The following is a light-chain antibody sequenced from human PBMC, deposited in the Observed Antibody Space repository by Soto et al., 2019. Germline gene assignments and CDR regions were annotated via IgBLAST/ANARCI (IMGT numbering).Light chain of an antibody. CDR2: RND. Sequence: QSVLTQPPSASGTPGQRVTISCSGSSSNIGRNFAYWYRQLPGTAPKLLIYRNDQRPSGVPDRISGSKSGDSASLAISGLRSEDEADYYCAAWDDSLNGLYVFGTGTKLTVL. CDR1: SSNIGRNF. CDR3: AAWDDSLNGLYV. V-gene: IGLV1-47*01. J-gene: IGLJ1*01.